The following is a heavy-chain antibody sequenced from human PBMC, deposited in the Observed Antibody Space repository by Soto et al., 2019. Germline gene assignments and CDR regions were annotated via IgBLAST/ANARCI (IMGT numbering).Heavy chain of an antibody. J-gene: IGHJ4*02. V-gene: IGHV3-30*18. CDR3: AKSPTGSGWSLVDY. CDR1: GFTFSHYA. CDR2: ISFDGSSE. D-gene: IGHD6-19*01. Sequence: QVQLVESGGGVVQSGRSLRLSCVASGFTFSHYAMYWVRQAPGKGLEWVALISFDGSSEYYADSVKGRFTISRDNSKNTLYLHVNSLRREDTAVYHCAKSPTGSGWSLVDYWGLGTLVTVSS.